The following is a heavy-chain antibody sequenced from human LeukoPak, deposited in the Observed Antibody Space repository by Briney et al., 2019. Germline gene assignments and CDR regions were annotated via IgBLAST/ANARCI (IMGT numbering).Heavy chain of an antibody. J-gene: IGHJ6*02. V-gene: IGHV4-39*07. Sequence: SETLSLTCTVSGGSISSSSYYWGWIRQPPGKGLEWIGSIYYSGSTYYNPSLKSRVTISVDTSKNQFSLKLSSVTAADTAVYYCARARNVLLWFGPDTTNNCYYGMDVWGQGTTVTVSS. CDR1: GGSISSSSYY. CDR2: IYYSGST. CDR3: ARARNVLLWFGPDTTNNCYYGMDV. D-gene: IGHD3-10*01.